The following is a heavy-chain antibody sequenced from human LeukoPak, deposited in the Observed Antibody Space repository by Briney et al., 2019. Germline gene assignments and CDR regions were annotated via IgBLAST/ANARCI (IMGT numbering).Heavy chain of an antibody. Sequence: ASVKVSCQSSGYVFTGYYMHWVRQAPGQGLEWMGWINPNSSGTNYAQKFQGRVTMTRDTSVSTAYMELSSLRYDDTAFYYCAKASDTIMVPPDYWGQGTLVTVSS. CDR3: AKASDTIMVPPDY. V-gene: IGHV1-2*02. J-gene: IGHJ4*02. CDR2: INPNSSGT. CDR1: GYVFTGYY. D-gene: IGHD5-18*01.